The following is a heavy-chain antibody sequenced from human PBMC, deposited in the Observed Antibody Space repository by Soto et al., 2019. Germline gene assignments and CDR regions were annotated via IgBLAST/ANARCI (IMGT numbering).Heavy chain of an antibody. J-gene: IGHJ6*02. CDR3: VHSRCGGDCLQSYTSHYYYGMDI. V-gene: IGHV2-5*02. Sequence: KESGPTLVTPTQTLTLACTFSGFSLTTGGMGVGWIRQPPGKAPEWLALIYWDGDRRYRPSLMSRLTIAKDTSKTQVVLTMTNMDPVDTATYYCVHSRCGGDCLQSYTSHYYYGMDIWGQGTTVTVSS. CDR2: IYWDGDR. D-gene: IGHD2-21*02. CDR1: GFSLTTGGMG.